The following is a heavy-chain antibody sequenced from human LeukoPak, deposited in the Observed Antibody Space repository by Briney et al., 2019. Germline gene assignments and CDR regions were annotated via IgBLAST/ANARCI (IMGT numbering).Heavy chain of an antibody. V-gene: IGHV3-23*01. CDR3: AKGPFGRSWYFDL. J-gene: IGHJ2*01. Sequence: GALRLSCAASGFTFSSYAMSWVRQAPGKGLEWDSAISGSGGSTYYADSVKGRFTISRNNSKNTLYLQMNSLRAEDTAVYYCAKGPFGRSWYFDLWGRGTLVTVSS. D-gene: IGHD3-16*01. CDR1: GFTFSSYA. CDR2: ISGSGGST.